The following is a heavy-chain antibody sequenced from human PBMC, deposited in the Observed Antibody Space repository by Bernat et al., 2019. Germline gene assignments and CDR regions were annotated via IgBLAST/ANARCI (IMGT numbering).Heavy chain of an antibody. CDR2: ISGSGGST. D-gene: IGHD3-10*01. J-gene: IGHJ6*02. Sequence: EVQLLESGGGLVQPGGSLRLSCAASGFTFSSYAMSWVRQAPGKGLEWVSAISGSGGSTYYADSVKGRFTISRDNSKNTLYLQMNSLRAEDTAVYYCAKDSGGAIGSYYYGMDVWGQGTTVTVSS. V-gene: IGHV3-23*01. CDR3: AKDSGGAIGSYYYGMDV. CDR1: GFTFSSYA.